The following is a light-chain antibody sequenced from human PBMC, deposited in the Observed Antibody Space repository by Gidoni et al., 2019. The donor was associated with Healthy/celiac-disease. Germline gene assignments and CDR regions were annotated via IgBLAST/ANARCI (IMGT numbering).Light chain of an antibody. V-gene: IGKV3-11*01. CDR1: QSVSSY. CDR2: DAS. CDR3: QQRTNWPPLFT. J-gene: IGKJ3*01. Sequence: ESVLIQSPATLSLSPGERATLSCWASQSVSSYLAWYQQKPGQAPRLIIYDASNRATGIPARFSGSGSGTDFTLTISSLEPEDFAVYYCQQRTNWPPLFTFGPGTKVDIK.